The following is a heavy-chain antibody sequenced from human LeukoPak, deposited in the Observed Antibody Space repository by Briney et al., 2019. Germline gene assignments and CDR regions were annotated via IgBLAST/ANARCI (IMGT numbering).Heavy chain of an antibody. CDR1: GGSLSSHY. Sequence: SETLSLTCTVSGGSLSSHYWSWIRPPPGKGLEWIGYIYYSGSTNYNPSLKSRVTISVDTSKNQFSLKLSSVTAADTAVYYCARVSQLWLLEYWGQGPLVTVSS. CDR3: ARVSQLWLLEY. CDR2: IYYSGST. V-gene: IGHV4-59*11. J-gene: IGHJ4*02. D-gene: IGHD5-18*01.